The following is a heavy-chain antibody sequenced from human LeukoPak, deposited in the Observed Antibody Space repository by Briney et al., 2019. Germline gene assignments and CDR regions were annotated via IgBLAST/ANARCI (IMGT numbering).Heavy chain of an antibody. CDR3: AKERIPNIVVVPAASTDFDY. J-gene: IGHJ4*02. D-gene: IGHD2-2*01. V-gene: IGHV3-23*01. CDR1: GFTFSSYW. Sequence: GGSLRLSCAASGFTFSSYWMSWVRQAPGKGLEWVSAISGSGGSTYYADSVKGRFTISRDNSKNTLYLQMNSLRAEDTAVYYCAKERIPNIVVVPAASTDFDYWGQGTPVTVSS. CDR2: ISGSGGST.